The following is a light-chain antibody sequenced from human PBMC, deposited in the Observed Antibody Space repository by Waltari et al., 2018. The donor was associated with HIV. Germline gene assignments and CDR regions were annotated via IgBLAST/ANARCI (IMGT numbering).Light chain of an antibody. CDR2: LCS. V-gene: IGKV2-28*01. Sequence: DIVMTQSPLSLPVTPGEPASISCRSSQSLLYSNGWNYLDWYLQKPGQSPQLLIYLCSHRASGVPDRFSGSGSGTDFTLKISRVEAEDFGVYYCMQTLQTPPTFGQGTKVELK. J-gene: IGKJ1*01. CDR1: QSLLYSNGWNY. CDR3: MQTLQTPPT.